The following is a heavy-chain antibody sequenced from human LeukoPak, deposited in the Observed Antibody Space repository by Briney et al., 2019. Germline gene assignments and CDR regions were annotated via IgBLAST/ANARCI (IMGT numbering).Heavy chain of an antibody. CDR2: ISGSGGST. Sequence: GGSLRLSCAGSGFIFGNYAMSWVRQAPGKGLEWVSAISGSGGSTYYADSVKGRFTISRDNSKNTLYLQMNSLRAEDTAVYYCAKDISGWYGSFAFDIWGQGTMVTVSS. D-gene: IGHD6-19*01. J-gene: IGHJ3*02. CDR3: AKDISGWYGSFAFDI. CDR1: GFIFGNYA. V-gene: IGHV3-23*01.